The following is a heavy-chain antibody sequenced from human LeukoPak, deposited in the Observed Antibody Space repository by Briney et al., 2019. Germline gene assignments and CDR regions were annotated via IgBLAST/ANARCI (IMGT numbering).Heavy chain of an antibody. CDR2: IKKDGSEI. CDR1: GFTFSSYL. CDR3: ARHDYNFEY. J-gene: IGHJ4*02. D-gene: IGHD5-24*01. V-gene: IGHV3-7*01. Sequence: GGSLRLSCAASGFTFSSYLMSWVRQAPGKGLEWVANIKKDGSEIYYVDSVKGRFTISRDNAKNSLYLQMNSLRAEDTAVYYCARHDYNFEYWGQGTLVTVSS.